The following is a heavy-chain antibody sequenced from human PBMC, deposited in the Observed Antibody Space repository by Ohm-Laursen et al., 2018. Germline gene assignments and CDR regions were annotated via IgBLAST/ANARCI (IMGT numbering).Heavy chain of an antibody. CDR1: GFTFSSYG. V-gene: IGHV3-33*01. CDR2: IWYDGSNK. Sequence: SLRLSCAASGFTFSSYGMHWVRQAPGKGLEWVAVIWYDGSNKYYADSVKGRFTISRGNSKNTLYLQMNSLRAEDTAVYYCARDWVYYDSSGYDGYFDYWGQGTLVTVSS. D-gene: IGHD3-22*01. J-gene: IGHJ4*02. CDR3: ARDWVYYDSSGYDGYFDY.